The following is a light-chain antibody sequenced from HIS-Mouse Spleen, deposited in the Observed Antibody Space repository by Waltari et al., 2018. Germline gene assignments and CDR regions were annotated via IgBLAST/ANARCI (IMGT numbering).Light chain of an antibody. CDR1: SSGVGRYNL. Sequence: LTQPHSVSESPGKTVTISCTGTSSGVGRYNLCSWYQQHPGKAPKLMIYEGSKRPSGVSNRFSGSKSGNTASLTISGLQAEDEADYYCCSYAGSSTWVFGGGTKLTVL. CDR2: EGS. V-gene: IGLV2-23*01. J-gene: IGLJ3*02. CDR3: CSYAGSSTWV.